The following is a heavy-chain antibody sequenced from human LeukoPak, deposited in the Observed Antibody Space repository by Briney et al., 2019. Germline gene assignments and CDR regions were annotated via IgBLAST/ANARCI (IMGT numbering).Heavy chain of an antibody. Sequence: ASVTVSCTASGYTFASYYMHWVRQAPVQGLERMGIINPSGGSTSYAQKFQGRVTMTRDTSTSTVYMELSSLRSDDTAVYYCAREVTTEDRFDYWGQGTLVTVSS. D-gene: IGHD1-14*01. V-gene: IGHV1-46*01. CDR1: GYTFASYY. CDR3: AREVTTEDRFDY. J-gene: IGHJ4*02. CDR2: INPSGGST.